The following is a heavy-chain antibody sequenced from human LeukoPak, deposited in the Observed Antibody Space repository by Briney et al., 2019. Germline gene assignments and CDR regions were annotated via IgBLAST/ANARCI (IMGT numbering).Heavy chain of an antibody. D-gene: IGHD6-6*01. Sequence: ETLSLTCAVYGGSFSGYYWSWIRQPPGKGLEWIGEINHSGSTNYNPSLKSRVTISVDTSKNQFSLKLSSVTAADTAVYYCARQYSSSFYYYYYYMDVWGKGTTVTVSS. J-gene: IGHJ6*03. CDR3: ARQYSSSFYYYYYYMDV. CDR1: GGSFSGYY. CDR2: INHSGST. V-gene: IGHV4-34*01.